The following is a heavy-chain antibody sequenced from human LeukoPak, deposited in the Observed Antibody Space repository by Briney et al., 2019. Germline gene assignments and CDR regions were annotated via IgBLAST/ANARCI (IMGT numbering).Heavy chain of an antibody. CDR2: IYYSGST. Sequence: PSETLSLTCTVSGGSISSYYWSWIRQPPGKGLEWIGYIYYSGSTNYNPSLKSRVTISVDTSKNQFSLKLSSVTAADTAVYYCARLRNYYGSGSYSDYWGQGTLVTVSS. CDR1: GGSISSYY. CDR3: ARLRNYYGSGSYSDY. V-gene: IGHV4-59*01. J-gene: IGHJ4*02. D-gene: IGHD3-10*01.